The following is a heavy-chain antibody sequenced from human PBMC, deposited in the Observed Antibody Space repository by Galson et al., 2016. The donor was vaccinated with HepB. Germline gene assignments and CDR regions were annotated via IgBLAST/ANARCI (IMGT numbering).Heavy chain of an antibody. CDR1: GYTFTSHA. CDR3: ARGRGRSYDSSGNYVGPFLDY. CDR2: INAGNGNT. D-gene: IGHD3-22*01. V-gene: IGHV1-3*01. J-gene: IGHJ4*02. Sequence: SVKVSCKASGYTFTSHAMHWVRQAPGQRLEWMGWINAGNGNTKYSQKFQGRVTITRDTSACTAYMELSSLRSEDTAVYYCARGRGRSYDSSGNYVGPFLDYWGQGTLVTVSS.